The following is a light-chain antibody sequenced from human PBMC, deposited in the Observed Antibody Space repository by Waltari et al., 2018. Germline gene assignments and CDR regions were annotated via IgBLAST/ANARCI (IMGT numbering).Light chain of an antibody. V-gene: IGLV1-44*01. CDR3: AAWDDTLKGL. CDR1: SSNIGSNT. Sequence: QSVLTQPPSASGAPGQRVTITCSIGSSNIGSNTVNWYQQFPGTAPKLLMFNDDQRGSGVPGRFAGSRSVTSASLAISGLQSEDEATYYCAAWDDTLKGLFGGGTTLTVL. J-gene: IGLJ3*02. CDR2: NDD.